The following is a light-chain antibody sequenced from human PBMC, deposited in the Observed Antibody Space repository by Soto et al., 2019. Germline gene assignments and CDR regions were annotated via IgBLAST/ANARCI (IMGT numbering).Light chain of an antibody. Sequence: QSVLTQPASVFGSLGQSITISCTGTSSDVGSCDYVSWYQQHPGKAPKLLIYEVTNRPSGVSNHFSGSKSGNTASLTISGLRAEDEADYFCSSCTTSTTLLFGGGTKLTVL. J-gene: IGLJ3*02. CDR3: SSCTTSTTLL. CDR2: EVT. V-gene: IGLV2-14*01. CDR1: SSDVGSCDY.